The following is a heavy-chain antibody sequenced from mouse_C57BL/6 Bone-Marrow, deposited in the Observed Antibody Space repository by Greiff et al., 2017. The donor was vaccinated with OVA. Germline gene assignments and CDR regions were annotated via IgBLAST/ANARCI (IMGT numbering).Heavy chain of an antibody. CDR2: IDPSDSYT. D-gene: IGHD2-3*01. J-gene: IGHJ1*03. CDR1: GYTFTSYW. Sequence: QVQLQQPGAELVMPGASVKLSCKASGYTFTSYWMHWVKQRPGQGLEWIGEIDPSDSYTNYNQKFKGKSTLTVDKSSSTAYMQISSLTSEDSAVYYCARGGYYAYFDVWGTGTTVTVSS. V-gene: IGHV1-69*01. CDR3: ARGGYYAYFDV.